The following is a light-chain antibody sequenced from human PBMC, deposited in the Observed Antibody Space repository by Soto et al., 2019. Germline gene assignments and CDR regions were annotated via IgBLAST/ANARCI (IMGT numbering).Light chain of an antibody. CDR3: MQRIEFPLT. Sequence: IVMTQTPLSLPVTPGAPASISCGSRQSLLDSDAGHTYLDWYLQKPGQSPQLLIYTVSYRASGVPDRFSGSGSGTDFTLKISRVEAEDVGVYYCMQRIEFPLTFGGGTKVEIK. J-gene: IGKJ4*01. CDR2: TVS. CDR1: QSLLDSDAGHTY. V-gene: IGKV2-40*01.